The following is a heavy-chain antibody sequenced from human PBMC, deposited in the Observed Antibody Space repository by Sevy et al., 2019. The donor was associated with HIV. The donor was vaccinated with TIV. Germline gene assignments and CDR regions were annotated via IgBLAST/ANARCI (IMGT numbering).Heavy chain of an antibody. CDR2: INPHSVGT. CDR1: GYTFSAHY. V-gene: IGHV1-2*02. D-gene: IGHD1-1*01. Sequence: ASVKVSCKTSGYTFSAHYIHWVRQAPGHGLEWMGRINPHSVGTNYAQNFQGRVIMTRDTSISTAYMELTRLRSDDTAIYYCVRDVEAHDYWGQGTLVTVSS. J-gene: IGHJ4*02. CDR3: VRDVEAHDY.